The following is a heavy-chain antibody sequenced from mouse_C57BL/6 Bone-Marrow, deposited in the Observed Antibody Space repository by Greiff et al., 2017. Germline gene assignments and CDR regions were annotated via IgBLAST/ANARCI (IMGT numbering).Heavy chain of an antibody. CDR3: ARHPYRGYFDY. V-gene: IGHV5-6*01. Sequence: EVQGVESGGDLVKPGGSLKLSCAASGFTFSSYGMSWVRQTPDQRLEWVATISSGGSYTYYPDSVKGRFTISRDNAKNTLYLQMSSLKSEDTAMYYCARHPYRGYFDYWGQGTTLTVSS. CDR1: GFTFSSYG. J-gene: IGHJ2*01. CDR2: ISSGGSYT. D-gene: IGHD2-10*01.